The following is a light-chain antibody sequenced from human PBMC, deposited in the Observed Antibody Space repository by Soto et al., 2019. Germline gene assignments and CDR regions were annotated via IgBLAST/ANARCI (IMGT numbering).Light chain of an antibody. CDR3: QQYNNWPYS. V-gene: IGKV3-15*01. CDR1: QGVTTN. Sequence: EIVMTQSPDTLSVSPGGRATLSCRAGQGVTTNFAWYQQKSGQSPRLLIYDVSIRATGVPARFSGTGSETDFTLTISGLQSEDSAVYFCQQYNNWPYSFGQGTRLEIK. J-gene: IGKJ5*01. CDR2: DVS.